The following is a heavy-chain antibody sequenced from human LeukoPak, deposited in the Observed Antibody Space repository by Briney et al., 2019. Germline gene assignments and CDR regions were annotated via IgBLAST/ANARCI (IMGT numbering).Heavy chain of an antibody. CDR2: ISTDGYTT. J-gene: IGHJ4*02. CDR1: GLAFSAYK. D-gene: IGHD6-13*01. Sequence: GGSLRLSCAASGLAFSAYKMHWVRQAPRKGLVWVSRISTDGYTTDYADFVKGRFTISRDNAKNTLYLQMNSLRAEDTAVYYCARDMRGSSFDYWGQGTLVTVSS. CDR3: ARDMRGSSFDY. V-gene: IGHV3-74*01.